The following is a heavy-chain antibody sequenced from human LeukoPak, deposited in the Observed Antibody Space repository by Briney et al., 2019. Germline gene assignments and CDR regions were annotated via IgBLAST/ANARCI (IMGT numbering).Heavy chain of an antibody. CDR2: IYTSGST. J-gene: IGHJ3*02. D-gene: IGHD6-19*01. CDR1: GGSISSGSYY. V-gene: IGHV4-61*02. Sequence: SQTLSLTCTVSGGSISSGSYYWSWIRQPAGKGLEWIGRIYTSGSTNYNPSLKSRVTISVDTSKNQFSLKLSSVTAADTAVYYCARCSAVAGDDDAFDIWGQGTMVTVSS. CDR3: ARCSAVAGDDDAFDI.